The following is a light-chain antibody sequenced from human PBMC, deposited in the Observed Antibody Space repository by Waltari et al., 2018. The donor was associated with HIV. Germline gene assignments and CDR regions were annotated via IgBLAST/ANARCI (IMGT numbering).Light chain of an antibody. CDR1: SSDVGGYNY. V-gene: IGLV2-14*01. CDR2: DVN. Sequence: QSALTQPASVSGSLGQSITISCTGTSSDVGGYNYISWYQQHPGKAPKLMIYDVNNRPAGVSNRYSGSKSGNTASLIISGLQAEDEADYYCTSYTSSFVIFGGGTKLTVL. CDR3: TSYTSSFVI. J-gene: IGLJ2*01.